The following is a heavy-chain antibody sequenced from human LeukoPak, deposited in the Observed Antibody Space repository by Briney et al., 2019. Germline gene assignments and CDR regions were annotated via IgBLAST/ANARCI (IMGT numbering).Heavy chain of an antibody. J-gene: IGHJ3*02. CDR2: ISSNSRNT. CDR1: GFTFISSD. D-gene: IGHD6-13*01. V-gene: IGHV3-21*01. CDR3: ARILSSSHAFDI. Sequence: GGSLRLSCAASGFTFISSDMNWVRQAPGKGLEWVASISSNSRNTHYADTLKGRFTISRDNAKNSLYLQMNSLRAEDTAVYYCARILSSSHAFDIWGQGTMVTVSS.